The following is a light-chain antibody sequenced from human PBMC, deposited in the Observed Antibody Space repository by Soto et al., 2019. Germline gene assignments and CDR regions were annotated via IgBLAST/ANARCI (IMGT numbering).Light chain of an antibody. CDR2: AAS. V-gene: IGKV1-9*01. J-gene: IGKJ1*01. Sequence: ILLTPSPSSLSASVVDRVTITCRASQGIDSSFAWYQQKPGKAPKLLIYAASSLQSGVPSRFSGSGSGTEFTLTISSLQPDDFATYYCQQYDSYFRTFGQGTKVDIK. CDR3: QQYDSYFRT. CDR1: QGIDSS.